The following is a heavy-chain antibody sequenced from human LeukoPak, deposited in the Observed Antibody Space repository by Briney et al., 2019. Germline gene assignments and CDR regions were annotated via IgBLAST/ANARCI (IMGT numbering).Heavy chain of an antibody. D-gene: IGHD2-2*01. CDR2: IYYSGST. V-gene: IGHV4-30-4*01. Sequence: SETLSLTCTVSGGSISSGDYYWSWIRQPPGKGLEWIGYIYYSGSTYYNPSLKSRVTISVDTSKNQFSLKLSSVTAADTAVYYCASIQVPTAMGWFDPWGQGTLVTVSS. CDR1: GGSISSGDYY. J-gene: IGHJ5*02. CDR3: ASIQVPTAMGWFDP.